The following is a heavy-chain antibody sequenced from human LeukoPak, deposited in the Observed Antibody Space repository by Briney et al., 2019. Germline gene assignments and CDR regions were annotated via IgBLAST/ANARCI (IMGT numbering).Heavy chain of an antibody. CDR3: ARGLPYHYDFWSGYYSHYFDY. V-gene: IGHV4-34*01. CDR1: GGSFSGYY. Sequence: PSETLSLTCAVYGGSFSGYYWSWIRQPPGKGLEWIGEINHSGSTNYNPSLKSRVTISVDTSKNQFSLKLSSVTAADTAVYYCARGLPYHYDFWSGYYSHYFDYWGQGTLVTVSS. CDR2: INHSGST. J-gene: IGHJ4*02. D-gene: IGHD3-3*01.